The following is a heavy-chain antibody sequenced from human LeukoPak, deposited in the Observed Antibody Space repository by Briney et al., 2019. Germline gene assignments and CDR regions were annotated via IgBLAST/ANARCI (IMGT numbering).Heavy chain of an antibody. Sequence: GGSLRLSCAASGFTFSNYWMDWVRQVPGKGPEWVANIKQDGIEKYFLGSVKGRFAISRDNAKNLLYLQMTSLRVEDTAVYYCAREGMVRGVPDAFDLWGQGTMVTVPS. CDR1: GFTFSNYW. D-gene: IGHD3-10*01. CDR2: IKQDGIEK. V-gene: IGHV3-7*01. CDR3: AREGMVRGVPDAFDL. J-gene: IGHJ3*01.